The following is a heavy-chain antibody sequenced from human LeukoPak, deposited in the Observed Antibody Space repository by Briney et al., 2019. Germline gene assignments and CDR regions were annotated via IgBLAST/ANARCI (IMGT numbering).Heavy chain of an antibody. J-gene: IGHJ5*02. CDR2: TYYRSKWYN. CDR3: ARATWISTGYSSGWYPFDP. D-gene: IGHD6-19*01. CDR1: GDSVSSNIAA. V-gene: IGHV6-1*01. Sequence: SQTLSLTCAISGDSVSSNIAAWNWIRQSPSRGLEWLGRTYYRSKWYNDYAVSVKSRITINPDTSKNQFSLQLNSVTPEDTAVYYCARATWISTGYSSGWYPFDPWGQGTLVTVSS.